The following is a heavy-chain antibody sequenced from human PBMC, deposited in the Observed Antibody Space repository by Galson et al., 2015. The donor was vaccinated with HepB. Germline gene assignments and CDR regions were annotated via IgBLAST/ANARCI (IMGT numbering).Heavy chain of an antibody. V-gene: IGHV1-69*13. CDR1: GGTFSSYA. D-gene: IGHD6-13*01. Sequence: SVKVSCKASGGTFSSYAISWVRQAPGQGLEWMGGIIPIFGTANYAQKFQGRVTITADESTSTAYMELSSLRSEDTAVYYCARDYTAAAGKDPDAFDIWGQGTMVTVSS. CDR3: ARDYTAAAGKDPDAFDI. CDR2: IIPIFGTA. J-gene: IGHJ3*02.